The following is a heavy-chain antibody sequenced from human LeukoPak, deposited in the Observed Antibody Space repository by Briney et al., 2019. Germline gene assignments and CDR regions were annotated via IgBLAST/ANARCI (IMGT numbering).Heavy chain of an antibody. CDR1: GFTFSDYT. D-gene: IGHD1-26*01. J-gene: IGHJ6*03. V-gene: IGHV3-64*02. CDR2: ITSNGAYT. CDR3: ARVKMGATVSDYYYYYMDV. Sequence: PGGSLRLSCAASGFTFSDYTIHWVRQAPGKRLQSVSAITSNGAYTHYADSVKGRFTISRDNSRNAVFLQMGGLRIEDVAVYYCARVKMGATVSDYYYYYMDVWGKGTTVTVSS.